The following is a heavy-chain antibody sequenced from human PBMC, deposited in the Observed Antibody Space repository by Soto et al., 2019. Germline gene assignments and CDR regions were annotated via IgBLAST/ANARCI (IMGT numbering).Heavy chain of an antibody. CDR3: SRGDGGMTAAGSVNYYYGMDV. J-gene: IGHJ6*02. CDR1: GFTFSDHY. D-gene: IGHD6-13*01. CDR2: SRNKANSYTT. Sequence: EVQLVESGGGLVQPGGSLRLSCAASGFTFSDHYMEWVRQAPGKGLEWVGRSRNKANSYTTIYAASVKGRFTISRDDSKSSLYLEKRGLKTEDTAVYYCSRGDGGMTAAGSVNYYYGMDVWGQGTTVTVSS. V-gene: IGHV3-72*01.